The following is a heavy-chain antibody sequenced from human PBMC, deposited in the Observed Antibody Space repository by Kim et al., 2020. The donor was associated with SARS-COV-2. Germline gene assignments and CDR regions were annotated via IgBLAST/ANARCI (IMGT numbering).Heavy chain of an antibody. CDR1: GFTFSSYW. D-gene: IGHD1-26*01. CDR3: AKDILVSGSSYYYYGMDV. CDR2: IKQDGSEK. Sequence: GGSLRLSCAASGFTFSSYWMSWVRQAPGKGLEWVANIKQDGSEKYYVDSVKGRFTVSRDNAKNSLYLQMNSLRAEDTAVYYCAKDILVSGSSYYYYGMDVWGQGTTVTVSS. V-gene: IGHV3-7*03. J-gene: IGHJ6*02.